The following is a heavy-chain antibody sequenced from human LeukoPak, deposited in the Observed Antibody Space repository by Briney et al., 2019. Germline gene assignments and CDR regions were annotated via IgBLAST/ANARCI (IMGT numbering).Heavy chain of an antibody. Sequence: GGSLRLSCAASKFTFSSYWMHWVRQAPGKGLVWVSRINSDGSSTSYADSVKGRFTISRDNAKNTLYLQMNSLRAEDTAVYYCASSYYDFWSGHNDAFDIWGQGTMVTVSS. D-gene: IGHD3-3*01. CDR2: INSDGSST. CDR1: KFTFSSYW. J-gene: IGHJ3*02. CDR3: ASSYYDFWSGHNDAFDI. V-gene: IGHV3-74*01.